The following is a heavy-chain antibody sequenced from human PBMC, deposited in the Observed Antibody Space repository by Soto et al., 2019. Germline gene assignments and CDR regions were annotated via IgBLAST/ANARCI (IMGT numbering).Heavy chain of an antibody. CDR3: ARGSYGDY. V-gene: IGHV1-18*01. CDR1: GYAFTTYG. D-gene: IGHD1-26*01. J-gene: IGHJ4*02. Sequence: QVHLMQSGAEVKKPGASVKVACKGSGYAFTTYGITWVRQAPGQGLEWMGWISAHNGNTNYAQKLQGRVTVTRDTTTSTAYMELRSLRSDDTAVYYFARGSYGDYWGEGALVTVSS. CDR2: ISAHNGNT.